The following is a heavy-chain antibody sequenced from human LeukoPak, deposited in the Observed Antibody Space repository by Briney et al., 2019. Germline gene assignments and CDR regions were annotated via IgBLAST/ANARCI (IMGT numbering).Heavy chain of an antibody. J-gene: IGHJ4*02. CDR3: ARDGFNLDY. CDR1: GFTFSSYA. CDR2: ILYDEVNK. Sequence: GMSLRLSCAASGFTFSSYAMHWVRQAPGKGLEWVAVILYDEVNKYYADSVKGRFTISRDNSKNTLYLQMNTPRAEDTAVYYCARDGFNLDYWGQGTLVTVSS. D-gene: IGHD1-14*01. V-gene: IGHV3-30*01.